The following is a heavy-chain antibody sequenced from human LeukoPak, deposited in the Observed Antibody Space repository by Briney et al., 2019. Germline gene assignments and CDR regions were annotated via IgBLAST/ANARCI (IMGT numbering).Heavy chain of an antibody. V-gene: IGHV4-34*01. CDR3: ARRPRNSGSYDGPSGLDS. J-gene: IGHJ4*02. D-gene: IGHD1-26*01. Sequence: SETLSLTCAVYGESFSGHYWSWIRQPPGKGLEWVGEINHSGSSNYNPSLKSRVTILVDTSKNQFSLKPRSATAADTAVYYCARRPRNSGSYDGPSGLDSWGQGTLVTVSS. CDR1: GESFSGHY. CDR2: INHSGSS.